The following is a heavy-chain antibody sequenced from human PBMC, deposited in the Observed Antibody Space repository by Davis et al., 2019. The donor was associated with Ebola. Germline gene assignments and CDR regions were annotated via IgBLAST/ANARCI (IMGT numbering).Heavy chain of an antibody. CDR3: ARTVAYCSGGSCGYYYYYGMDV. CDR2: INAGNGNT. J-gene: IGHJ6*02. Sequence: ASVKVSCKASGYTFTSYAMHWVRQAPGQRLEWMGWINAGNGNTKYSQKFQGRVTITRDTSASTAYMELSSLRSEDTAVYYSARTVAYCSGGSCGYYYYYGMDVWGQGTTVTVSS. V-gene: IGHV1-3*01. CDR1: GYTFTSYA. D-gene: IGHD2-15*01.